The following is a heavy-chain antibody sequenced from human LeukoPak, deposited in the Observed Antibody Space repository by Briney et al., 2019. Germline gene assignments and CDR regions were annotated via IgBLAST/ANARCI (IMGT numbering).Heavy chain of an antibody. V-gene: IGHV3-7*01. CDR1: GFTFSSYW. Sequence: GGSLRLSCAASGFTFSSYWMSWVRQAPGKGLEWVANIKQDGSEKYYVDSVKGRFTISRDNAKNSLYLQMNSLRAEDTAAYYCARRELYDSSGYHFDYWGQGTLVTVSS. D-gene: IGHD3-22*01. CDR2: IKQDGSEK. CDR3: ARRELYDSSGYHFDY. J-gene: IGHJ4*02.